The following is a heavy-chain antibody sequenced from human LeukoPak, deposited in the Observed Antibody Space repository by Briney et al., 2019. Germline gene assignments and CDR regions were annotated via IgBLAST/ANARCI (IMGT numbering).Heavy chain of an antibody. CDR1: GFTVSSNY. J-gene: IGHJ4*02. Sequence: GGSLRLSCAASGFTVSSNYMSWVRQAPGKGLEWVSVIYSGGSTYYADSVKGRFTISRDNSKNTLYLQMNSLRAEDTAVYYCARDHRPNSSSWYQFDYWGQGTLVTVPS. CDR3: ARDHRPNSSSWYQFDY. CDR2: IYSGGST. V-gene: IGHV3-66*01. D-gene: IGHD6-13*01.